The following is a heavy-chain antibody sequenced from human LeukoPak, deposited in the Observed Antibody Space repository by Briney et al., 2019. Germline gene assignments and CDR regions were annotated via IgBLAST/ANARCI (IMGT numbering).Heavy chain of an antibody. Sequence: SETLSLTCTVSGGSISSSSYYWGWIRRPPGKGLEWIGSIYYSGSTYYNPSLKSRVTISVDTSKNQFSLKLSSVTAADTAVYYCASNPPLDYVWGSYRYSGYFDLWGRGTLVTVSS. V-gene: IGHV4-39*01. CDR3: ASNPPLDYVWGSYRYSGYFDL. CDR1: GGSISSSSYY. D-gene: IGHD3-16*02. CDR2: IYYSGST. J-gene: IGHJ2*01.